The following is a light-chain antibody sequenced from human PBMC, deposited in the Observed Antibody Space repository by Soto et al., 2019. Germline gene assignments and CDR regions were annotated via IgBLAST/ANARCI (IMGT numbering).Light chain of an antibody. CDR3: SSYTSTTTVRFV. V-gene: IGLV2-14*01. CDR2: DVS. CDR1: SSDIGDSNF. J-gene: IGLJ1*01. Sequence: QSLLAQPASVSGSPGQSITISCTGTSSDIGDSNFVSWYQHHPGKAPKLLIYDVSDRPSRISSRFSGSKSANTASLTISGLQAEDEALYYGSSYTSTTTVRFVFGTGTKSPS.